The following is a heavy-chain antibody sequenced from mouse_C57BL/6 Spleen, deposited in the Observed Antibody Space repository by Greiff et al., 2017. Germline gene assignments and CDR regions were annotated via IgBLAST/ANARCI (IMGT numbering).Heavy chain of an antibody. D-gene: IGHD1-1*01. Sequence: QVQLQQPGAELVRPGSSVKLSCKASGYTFTSYWMDWVKQRPGQGLEWIGNIYPSDSETHYNQKFKDKATLTVDKSSSTAYMQLSSLTSEDSAVYYCARLGLLRSPYWYFDVWGTGTTVTVSS. V-gene: IGHV1-61*01. CDR2: IYPSDSET. CDR1: GYTFTSYW. J-gene: IGHJ1*03. CDR3: ARLGLLRSPYWYFDV.